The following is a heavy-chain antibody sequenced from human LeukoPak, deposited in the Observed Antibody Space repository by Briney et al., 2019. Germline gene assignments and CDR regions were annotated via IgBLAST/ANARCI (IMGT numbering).Heavy chain of an antibody. CDR2: TLHSGRT. J-gene: IGHJ6*03. Sequence: SETLSLTCTVSGGSISSGGYWSWIRQTPGRGLEWIGYTLHSGRTYYNPPLKSRVTISVDRSKDQFSLTLNSVTAADTAVYYCARHGGPYSKCPWYYYYMDVWGEGTTVTVSS. CDR1: GGSISSGGY. V-gene: IGHV4-30-2*01. CDR3: ARHGGPYSKCPWYYYYMDV. D-gene: IGHD4-11*01.